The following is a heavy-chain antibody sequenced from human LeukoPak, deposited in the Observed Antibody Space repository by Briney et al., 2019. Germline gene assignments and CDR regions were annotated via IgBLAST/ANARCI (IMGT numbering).Heavy chain of an antibody. Sequence: PGRSLRLSCAASGFTFGSYAMHWVRQAPGKGLEWVAVISYDGSNKYYADSVKGRFTISRDNSKNTLYLQMNSLRAEDTAVYYCARAAVDHGLCIDYWGQGTLVTVSS. J-gene: IGHJ4*02. CDR1: GFTFGSYA. V-gene: IGHV3-30*04. D-gene: IGHD6-19*01. CDR3: ARAAVDHGLCIDY. CDR2: ISYDGSNK.